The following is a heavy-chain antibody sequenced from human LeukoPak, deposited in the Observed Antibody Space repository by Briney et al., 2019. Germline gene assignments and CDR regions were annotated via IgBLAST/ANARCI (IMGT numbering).Heavy chain of an antibody. D-gene: IGHD6-6*01. CDR3: AKTGVEYASSSGVLDS. Sequence: SVKVSCKASGGTFRSSANTWVRQAPGQRFEWLGQISPIFGIADYAQKFQGRLTITTDESTSTAYLELSGLRSEDTALYYCAKTGVEYASSSGVLDSWGQGTLVTVSS. CDR2: ISPIFGIA. CDR1: GGTFRSSA. V-gene: IGHV1-69*05. J-gene: IGHJ4*02.